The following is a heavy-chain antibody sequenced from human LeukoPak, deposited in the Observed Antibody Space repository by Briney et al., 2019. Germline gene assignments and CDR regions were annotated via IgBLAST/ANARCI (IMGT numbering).Heavy chain of an antibody. V-gene: IGHV6-1*01. Sequence: SQTLSLTCAISGDSVSSKGASWNWIRQSPSRGLEWLGRTYSRSKWFNDYAVSLKSRITINPDTSKNQFSLHLTSVTPDDTAVYYCARGTGSLDYWGQGTLVTVSS. CDR1: GDSVSSKGAS. CDR3: ARGTGSLDY. CDR2: TYSRSKWFN. J-gene: IGHJ4*02. D-gene: IGHD1-26*01.